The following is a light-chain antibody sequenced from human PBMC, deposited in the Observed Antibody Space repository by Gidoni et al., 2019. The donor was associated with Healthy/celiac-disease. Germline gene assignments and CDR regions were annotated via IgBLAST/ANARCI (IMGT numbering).Light chain of an antibody. CDR2: GAS. V-gene: IGKV3-15*01. J-gene: IGKJ1*01. CDR1: QSVSSN. Sequence: EIVLTRPPATLSVSPGERATLSCRASQSVSSNLAWYQQKPGQSPRLLIYGASTRATGIPARFSGSGSGTEFTLTISSLQSEDFAVYYCQQYNNWPLTFGQGTKVEIK. CDR3: QQYNNWPLT.